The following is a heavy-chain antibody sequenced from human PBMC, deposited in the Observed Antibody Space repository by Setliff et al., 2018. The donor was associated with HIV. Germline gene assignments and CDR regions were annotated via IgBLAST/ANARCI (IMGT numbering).Heavy chain of an antibody. CDR2: IIPIFGTA. V-gene: IGHV1-69*05. Sequence: GASVKVSCKASGGTFSSYAISWVRQAPGQGLEWMGGIIPIFGTANYAQKFQGRVTITTDESTSTAYMELSSLRSEDTAVYYCARDYCTDDSCPLDSWGQGTMVTVSS. D-gene: IGHD2-8*01. CDR1: GGTFSSYA. CDR3: ARDYCTDDSCPLDS. J-gene: IGHJ4*03.